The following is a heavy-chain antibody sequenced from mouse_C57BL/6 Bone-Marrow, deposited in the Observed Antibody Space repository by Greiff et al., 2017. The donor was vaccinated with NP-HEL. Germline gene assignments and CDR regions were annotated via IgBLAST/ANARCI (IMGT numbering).Heavy chain of an antibody. Sequence: VQLQQPGAELVKPGASVKLSCKASGYTFTSYWMQWVKQRPGQGLEWIGEIDPSDSYTNYNQKFKGKATLTVDTSSSTAYMQLSSLTSEDSAVYDCARSEGLYAMDYWGQGTSVTVSS. J-gene: IGHJ4*01. V-gene: IGHV1-50*01. CDR3: ARSEGLYAMDY. D-gene: IGHD3-3*01. CDR2: IDPSDSYT. CDR1: GYTFTSYW.